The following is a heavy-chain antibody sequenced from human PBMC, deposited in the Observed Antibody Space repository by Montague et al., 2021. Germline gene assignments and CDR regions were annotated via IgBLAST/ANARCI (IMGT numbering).Heavy chain of an antibody. Sequence: SETLSLTCGVYGGSLSEYYWTWIRQSPEKGLEWIGEVRHIGSTNYNPSLKSRVTMSVDKSKNQFSLKLRSVTAADTAVYYCASDRGSFDYWGQGTVVTVS. D-gene: IGHD3-10*01. J-gene: IGHJ4*02. CDR3: ASDRGSFDY. CDR1: GGSLSEYY. CDR2: VRHIGST. V-gene: IGHV4-34*01.